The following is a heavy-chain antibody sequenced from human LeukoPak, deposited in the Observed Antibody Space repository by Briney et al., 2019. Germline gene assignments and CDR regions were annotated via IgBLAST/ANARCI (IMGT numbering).Heavy chain of an antibody. CDR2: INQDGSEK. V-gene: IGHV3-7*03. Sequence: GGSLRLSCVASGFTFVSHWMTWVRQAPGKGLEWVANINQDGSEKYYVDSVKGRFTISRDNSMNTLYLHMNSLRAEDTAVYYCVTRYHYNSSGYSSVAWGPGTLVTVSS. CDR1: GFTFVSHW. D-gene: IGHD3-22*01. CDR3: VTRYHYNSSGYSSVA. J-gene: IGHJ5*02.